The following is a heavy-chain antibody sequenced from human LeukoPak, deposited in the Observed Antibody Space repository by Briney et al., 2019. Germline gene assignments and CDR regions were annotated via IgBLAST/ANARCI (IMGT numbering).Heavy chain of an antibody. CDR3: AKEPLQGIFDY. Sequence: GGSLRLSCAASGFTFSSYAMSRVREAPGKGLEWVSAISGSGGSTYYADSVKGRFTISRDNSKNTLYLQINSLRAEDTAVYYCAKEPLQGIFDYWGQGTLVTVSS. V-gene: IGHV3-23*01. CDR2: ISGSGGST. CDR1: GFTFSSYA. J-gene: IGHJ4*02.